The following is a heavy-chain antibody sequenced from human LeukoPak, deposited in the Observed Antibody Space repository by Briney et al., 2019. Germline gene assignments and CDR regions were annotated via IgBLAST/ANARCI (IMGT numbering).Heavy chain of an antibody. J-gene: IGHJ3*02. CDR1: GGTFSSYA. Sequence: GASVKVSCKASGGTFSSYAISWVRQAPGQGPEWMGRIIPIFGTANYAQKFQGRVTITTDESTSTAYMELSSLRSEDTAVYYCAGAATYIPSNAFDIWGQGTMVTVSS. D-gene: IGHD2-15*01. V-gene: IGHV1-69*05. CDR2: IIPIFGTA. CDR3: AGAATYIPSNAFDI.